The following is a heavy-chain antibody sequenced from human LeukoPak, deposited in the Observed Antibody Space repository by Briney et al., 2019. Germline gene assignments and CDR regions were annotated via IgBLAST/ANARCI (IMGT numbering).Heavy chain of an antibody. CDR1: NGSISIGTFY. CDR2: IYTSGST. CDR3: ARWTGWYFDY. J-gene: IGHJ4*02. V-gene: IGHV4-61*02. Sequence: PSETLSLTCTVSNGSISIGTFYWSWIRQPAGKGLEWIGRIYTSGSTNYNPSLKSRVTMSVDTSKNQFSLKLSSVTAADTAVYYCARWTGWYFDYWGQGTLVTVSS. D-gene: IGHD3/OR15-3a*01.